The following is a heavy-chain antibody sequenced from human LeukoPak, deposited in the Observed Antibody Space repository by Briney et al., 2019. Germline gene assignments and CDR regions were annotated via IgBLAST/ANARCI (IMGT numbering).Heavy chain of an antibody. V-gene: IGHV4-59*01. CDR1: GGSISSYY. CDR3: ARDSGSQLWLPWSDVPVTWFDP. J-gene: IGHJ5*02. CDR2: IYYSGST. Sequence: SETLSLTCTVSGGSISSYYWSWIRQPPGKGLEWIGYIYYSGSTNYNPSLKSRVTISVDTSKNQFSLKLSSVTAADTAVYYCARDSGSQLWLPWSDVPVTWFDPWGQGTLVTVSS. D-gene: IGHD5-18*01.